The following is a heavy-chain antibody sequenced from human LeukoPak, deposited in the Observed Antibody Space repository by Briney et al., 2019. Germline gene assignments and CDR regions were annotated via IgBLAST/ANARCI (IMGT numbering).Heavy chain of an antibody. J-gene: IGHJ4*02. CDR2: INWNGRSI. Sequence: PGGSLRLSCAASRFTFDEYGMSWVRQTAGKGLEWVSGINWNGRSIGYADSVKGRFTVSRDNAKSSLYLQMNSLRAEDTAVYYCARVVPPTDYGSGSYFWDPYYFDYWGQGTLVTVSS. CDR1: RFTFDEYG. V-gene: IGHV3-20*04. CDR3: ARVVPPTDYGSGSYFWDPYYFDY. D-gene: IGHD3-10*01.